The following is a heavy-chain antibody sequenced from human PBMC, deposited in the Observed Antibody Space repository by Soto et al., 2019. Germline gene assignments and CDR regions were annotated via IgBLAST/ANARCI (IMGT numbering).Heavy chain of an antibody. Sequence: GGSLRLSCEASGFTFTTYSLNWVLQVPGKGLEWVSSISSSSTYIYYSDSVRGRFTISRDNAKNTLHLEMKSLRAEDTAVYYCVRDGHCITNSCYGNWFDPWGQGTLVTVSS. V-gene: IGHV3-21*01. J-gene: IGHJ5*02. D-gene: IGHD2-2*01. CDR3: VRDGHCITNSCYGNWFDP. CDR1: GFTFTTYS. CDR2: ISSSSTYI.